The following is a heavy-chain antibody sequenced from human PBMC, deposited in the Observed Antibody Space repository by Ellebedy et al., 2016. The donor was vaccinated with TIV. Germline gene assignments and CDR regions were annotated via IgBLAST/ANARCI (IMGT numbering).Heavy chain of an antibody. Sequence: ASVKVSXKASGYTFTSYDINWVRQATGQGLEWMGWMNPNSGNTGYAQKFQGRVTMTRNTSISTAYMELSSLRSEDTAVYYCARRGGYSYVDDYWGQGTLVTVSS. D-gene: IGHD5-18*01. CDR2: MNPNSGNT. CDR3: ARRGGYSYVDDY. V-gene: IGHV1-8*01. J-gene: IGHJ4*02. CDR1: GYTFTSYD.